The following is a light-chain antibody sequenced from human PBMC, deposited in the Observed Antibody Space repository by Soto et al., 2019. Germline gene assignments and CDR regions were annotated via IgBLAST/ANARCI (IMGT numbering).Light chain of an antibody. CDR2: GAS. Sequence: EIVLTQSPGTLSLSPGERATLSCRASQSVSSSYLAWYQQKPGQAPRLLIYGASSRATGIPDRFSGSGSGTDFTLTISRLEPEELAVYDCQQYGSPPRTVGQGTKVEIK. CDR1: QSVSSSY. CDR3: QQYGSPPRT. V-gene: IGKV3-20*01. J-gene: IGKJ1*01.